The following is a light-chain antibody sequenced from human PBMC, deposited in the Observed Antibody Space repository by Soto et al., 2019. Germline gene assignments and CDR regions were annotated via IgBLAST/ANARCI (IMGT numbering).Light chain of an antibody. Sequence: EIVLTQSTATLSVSAGERATLSCRASQSVSSNLAWYQQKPGQAPRLLIYGASTRATGIPARFSGSGSGTEFTLTISSLQSEDFAVYYCQQYNNWPITFGQGTRLEIK. J-gene: IGKJ5*01. CDR2: GAS. V-gene: IGKV3-15*01. CDR3: QQYNNWPIT. CDR1: QSVSSN.